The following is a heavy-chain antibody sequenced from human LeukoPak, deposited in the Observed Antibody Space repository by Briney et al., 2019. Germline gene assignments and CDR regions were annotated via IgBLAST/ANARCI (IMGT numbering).Heavy chain of an antibody. V-gene: IGHV3-23*01. CDR3: AKERPSGSYYNALDY. CDR1: GFTFSSYA. D-gene: IGHD3-10*01. Sequence: GGSLRLSCAASGFTFSSYAMSWVRQVPGKGLEWVSVIVASGGSTDYAASVKGRFITSRDNSKNTLYLQMNGLRAEDTAVYYCAKERPSGSYYNALDYWGQGTLVTVSS. CDR2: IVASGGST. J-gene: IGHJ4*02.